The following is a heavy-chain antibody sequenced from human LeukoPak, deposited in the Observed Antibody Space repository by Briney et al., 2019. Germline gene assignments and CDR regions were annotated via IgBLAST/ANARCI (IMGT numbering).Heavy chain of an antibody. D-gene: IGHD5-18*01. CDR1: GYTFTSHD. J-gene: IGHJ4*02. CDR3: ARGQEYSYELDS. Sequence: ASVKVSCKASGYTFTSHDINWVRQAPGQGLEWMGIINPSGGSTTYAQKFQGRITMTRDTSTYTVYMELSSLRSEDTATYYCARGQEYSYELDSWGQGTLVTVSP. V-gene: IGHV1-46*01. CDR2: INPSGGST.